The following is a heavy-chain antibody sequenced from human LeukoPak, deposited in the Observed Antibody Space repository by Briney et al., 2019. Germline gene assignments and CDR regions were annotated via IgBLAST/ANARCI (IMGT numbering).Heavy chain of an antibody. V-gene: IGHV3-48*04. Sequence: GGSLRLSCAASGFTFSSYSMNWVRQAPGKGLEWVSYISSSSSTIYYADSVKRRFTISRDDAKNSLYLQMNSLRAEDTAVYYCARALYYSDPWGQGTLVTVSS. D-gene: IGHD3-10*01. CDR2: ISSSSSTI. CDR3: ARALYYSDP. CDR1: GFTFSSYS. J-gene: IGHJ5*02.